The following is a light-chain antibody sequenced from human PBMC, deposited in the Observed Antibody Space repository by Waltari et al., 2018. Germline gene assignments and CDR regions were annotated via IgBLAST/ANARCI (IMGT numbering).Light chain of an antibody. J-gene: IGKJ4*01. CDR2: RVF. V-gene: IGKV2-29*02. CDR1: QSLLHNNGNTY. CDR3: MQALQNPLT. Sequence: DIVMTQTPRSLSVTPGEPASISCSSSQSLLHNNGNTYLYWYLQKPGQPPRLLIYRVFNRFSGVPDRFSGSGSGTDFTLKISRVEAEDVGVYYCMQALQNPLTFGGGTKVEMK.